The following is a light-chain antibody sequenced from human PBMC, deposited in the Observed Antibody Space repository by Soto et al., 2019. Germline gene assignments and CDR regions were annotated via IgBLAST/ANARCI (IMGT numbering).Light chain of an antibody. CDR1: QSVDIY. J-gene: IGKJ4*01. CDR3: QQRHIWPPLT. CDR2: DAY. Sequence: EVVLTQSPATLSLSPGESATLSCRASQSVDIYLAWYQQKPGQAPRLLIYDAYNRATGIPARFSGSGSGTDFTLTISSLEPEDFAVYYCQQRHIWPPLTFGGGTKVEIK. V-gene: IGKV3-11*01.